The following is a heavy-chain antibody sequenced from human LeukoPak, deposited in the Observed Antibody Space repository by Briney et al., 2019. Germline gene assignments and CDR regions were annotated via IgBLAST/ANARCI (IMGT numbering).Heavy chain of an antibody. V-gene: IGHV3-30*18. J-gene: IGHJ1*01. CDR2: ISYDGRNK. CDR1: GFTFSSYG. Sequence: GRSLRLSCAASGFTFSSYGMHWVRQAPGKGLEWVAVISYDGRNKYYADSVKGRFSISRDNSKNTLYLQMNSLRAEDTALYYCAKKVVVGATSPYSDFQDWGQGTLVTVSS. CDR3: AKKVVVGATSPYSDFQD. D-gene: IGHD1-26*01.